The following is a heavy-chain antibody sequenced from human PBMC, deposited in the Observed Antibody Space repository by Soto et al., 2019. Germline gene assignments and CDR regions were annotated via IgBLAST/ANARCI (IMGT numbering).Heavy chain of an antibody. V-gene: IGHV1-3*01. J-gene: IGHJ4*02. CDR3: ARGPSNYDPLTGYPAYYFDD. CDR1: GYTFTSYA. D-gene: IGHD3-9*01. Sequence: GGSVKVSCKASGYTFTSYAIHWVRQAPGQRLEWMGWINAGNGNTKYSQKFQGRVTITRDTSASTAYMELSSLRSEDTAFYYCARGPSNYDPLTGYPAYYFDDWGQGTLVTAPQ. CDR2: INAGNGNT.